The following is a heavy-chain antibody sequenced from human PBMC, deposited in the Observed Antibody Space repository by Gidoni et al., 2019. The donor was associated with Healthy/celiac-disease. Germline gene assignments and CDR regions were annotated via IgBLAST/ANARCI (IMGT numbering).Heavy chain of an antibody. CDR2: IAYYGSKK. CDR3: ARVLGRGCSSTSCYPGYFDL. Sequence: QVQLVESGGGVVQPGRSLRLPCAASGFTFSSSALHWVRQAPGKGREWVAVIAYYGSKKYYADSVKGRFTISRDNSKNTRYLQMNSLRAEDTSVYYCARVLGRGCSSTSCYPGYFDLWGRGTLVTVSS. V-gene: IGHV3-30-3*01. D-gene: IGHD2-2*01. CDR1: GFTFSSSA. J-gene: IGHJ2*01.